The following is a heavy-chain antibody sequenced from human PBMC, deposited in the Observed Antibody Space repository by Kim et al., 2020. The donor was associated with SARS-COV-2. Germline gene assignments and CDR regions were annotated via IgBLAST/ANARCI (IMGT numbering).Heavy chain of an antibody. D-gene: IGHD1-1*01. Sequence: LSLTCAASGFIFSSYDMSWVRQAPGKGLEWISAITRDGSTFYADSVKGRFSISRDNPENTLYLQMDSLRVEDTAVYYCAREPARRADYWGQGTLVTV. J-gene: IGHJ4*02. V-gene: IGHV3-23*01. CDR2: ITRDGST. CDR3: AREPARRADY. CDR1: GFIFSSYD.